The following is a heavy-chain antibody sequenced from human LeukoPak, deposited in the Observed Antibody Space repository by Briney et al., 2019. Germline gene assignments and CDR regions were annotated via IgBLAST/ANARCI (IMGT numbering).Heavy chain of an antibody. V-gene: IGHV3-7*01. D-gene: IGHD7-27*01. Sequence: GRSLRLSCAASGFTFSNLWMHWVRQAPGKGLVWVASIDQDGSDKFSVGSVKGRFTISRDNARNSLYLQMSSLTSEDTAVYFCARASLGWFDPWGQGTLVTVSS. CDR3: ARASLGWFDP. CDR1: GFTFSNLW. J-gene: IGHJ5*02. CDR2: IDQDGSDK.